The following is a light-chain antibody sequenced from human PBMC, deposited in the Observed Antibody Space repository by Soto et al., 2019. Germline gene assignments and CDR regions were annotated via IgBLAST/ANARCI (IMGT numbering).Light chain of an antibody. Sequence: QSALTQPASVSGSPGQSITISCTGTSSDVGGYDYVSWYQQYPGKAPKLMIYDVNNRPSGVSYRFSGSKSGNMASLTISGLQAEDEADYYCSSYTSSSTYVFGTGTPLTVL. V-gene: IGLV2-14*01. CDR1: SSDVGGYDY. J-gene: IGLJ1*01. CDR2: DVN. CDR3: SSYTSSSTYV.